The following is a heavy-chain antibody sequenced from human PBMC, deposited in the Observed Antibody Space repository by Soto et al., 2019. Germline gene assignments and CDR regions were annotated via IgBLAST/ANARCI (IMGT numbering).Heavy chain of an antibody. CDR3: ARAPYGLGYCSSTSCYAYYYGMDV. V-gene: IGHV3-74*01. D-gene: IGHD2-2*01. CDR2: INSDGSST. Sequence: GGSLRLSCAASGFTFSSYLMHWVRQSPGKGLVWVSRINSDGSSTSYADSVKGRFTISRDNAKNTLYLQMNSLRAEDTAVYYCARAPYGLGYCSSTSCYAYYYGMDVWGQGTTVTVSS. CDR1: GFTFSSYL. J-gene: IGHJ6*02.